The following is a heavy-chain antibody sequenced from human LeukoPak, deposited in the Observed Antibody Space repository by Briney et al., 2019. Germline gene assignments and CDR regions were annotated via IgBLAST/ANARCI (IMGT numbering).Heavy chain of an antibody. CDR3: ARSIAVAGTPFDY. Sequence: GGSLRLSCAASGFTFSSYGMHWVRQAPGKGLEWVAVIPYDGSNKYYADSVKGRFTISRDNSKNTLYLQMNSLRAEDTAVYYCARSIAVAGTPFDYWGQGTLVTVSS. D-gene: IGHD6-19*01. J-gene: IGHJ4*02. V-gene: IGHV3-30*19. CDR1: GFTFSSYG. CDR2: IPYDGSNK.